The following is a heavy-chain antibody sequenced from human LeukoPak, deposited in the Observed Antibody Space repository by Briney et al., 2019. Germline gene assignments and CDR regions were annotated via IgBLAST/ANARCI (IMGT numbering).Heavy chain of an antibody. J-gene: IGHJ3*02. V-gene: IGHV3-23*01. CDR1: GFTFSSYA. D-gene: IGHD3-10*01. Sequence: GGSLRLSCAASGFTFSSYAMSWVRQAPGKGLEWVSAISGSGGSTYYADYVKGRFTISRDNSKNTLYLQMNSLRAEDTAVYYCAKGAMVQGVMGDAFDIWGQGTMVTVSS. CDR3: AKGAMVQGVMGDAFDI. CDR2: ISGSGGST.